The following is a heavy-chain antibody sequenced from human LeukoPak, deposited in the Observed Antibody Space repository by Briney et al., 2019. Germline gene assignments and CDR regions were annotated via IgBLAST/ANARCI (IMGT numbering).Heavy chain of an antibody. CDR3: AREGSSYYYDSSGYYPGY. V-gene: IGHV1-18*01. Sequence: ASVKVSCKASGYTFTSYGISWVRQAPGQGLEWMGWISAYNGNTNYAQKLQGRVTMTTDTSTSTAYMELRSLRSDDTAVYYCAREGSSYYYDSSGYYPGYWGQGTLVTVSS. CDR1: GYTFTSYG. J-gene: IGHJ4*02. CDR2: ISAYNGNT. D-gene: IGHD3-22*01.